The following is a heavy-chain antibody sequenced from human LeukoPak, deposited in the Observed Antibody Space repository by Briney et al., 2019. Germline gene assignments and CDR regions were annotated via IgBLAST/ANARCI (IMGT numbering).Heavy chain of an antibody. Sequence: GGSLRLSCAASGFTFSSYWVHWVRQAPGKGLVWVSRINSDMSTTTYADSVKGRFTISRDNAKNTLYLQMNSLRAEDTAVYYCARAGRGLRYFDWLTYDYWGQGTLVTVSS. D-gene: IGHD3-9*01. CDR1: GFTFSSYW. CDR2: INSDMSTT. V-gene: IGHV3-74*01. CDR3: ARAGRGLRYFDWLTYDY. J-gene: IGHJ4*02.